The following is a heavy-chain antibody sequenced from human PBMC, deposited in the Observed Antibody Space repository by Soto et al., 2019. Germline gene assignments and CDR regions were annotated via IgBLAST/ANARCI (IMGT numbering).Heavy chain of an antibody. V-gene: IGHV1-69*12. CDR1: GGTFSSYA. D-gene: IGHD3-16*01. J-gene: IGHJ6*02. CDR3: ARHLGGNHYYYGMDV. CDR2: VIPIFGTA. Sequence: QVQLVQSGAEVKKPGSSVKVSCKASGGTFSSYAISWVRQAPGQGLEWMGGVIPIFGTADYAQKFQGRVTITADDFTSTAYMELSSLRSEDTAVYYCARHLGGNHYYYGMDVWGQGTTVTVSS.